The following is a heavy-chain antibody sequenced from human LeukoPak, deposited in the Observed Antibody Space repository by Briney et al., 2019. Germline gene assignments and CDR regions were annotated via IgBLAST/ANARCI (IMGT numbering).Heavy chain of an antibody. J-gene: IGHJ4*02. CDR1: GFTFSSYG. V-gene: IGHV3-30*02. D-gene: IGHD3-10*01. Sequence: TGGSLRLSCAASGFTFSSYGMHWVHQAPGKGLEWVAFIRYDGSNKYYADSVKGRFTISRDNSKNTLYLQMNSLRAEDTAVYHCARMVRGERDYWGQGTLVTVSS. CDR3: ARMVRGERDY. CDR2: IRYDGSNK.